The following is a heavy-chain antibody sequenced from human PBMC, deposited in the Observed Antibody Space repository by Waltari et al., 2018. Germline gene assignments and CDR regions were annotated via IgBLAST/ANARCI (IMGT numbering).Heavy chain of an antibody. D-gene: IGHD1-26*01. J-gene: IGHJ2*01. CDR1: GFTFSDYA. Sequence: EVQLLESGGGLVQPGGSLRLSCAASGFTFSDYAMSWVRRAPGKGLEWVSTLIKSGGSTSHADSVKGRFTISRDNSRNTLYLQMNSLRAEDTAVYYCAKRRGGIYSNWYFDLWGRGTLVTVSS. CDR3: AKRRGGIYSNWYFDL. CDR2: LIKSGGST. V-gene: IGHV3-23*01.